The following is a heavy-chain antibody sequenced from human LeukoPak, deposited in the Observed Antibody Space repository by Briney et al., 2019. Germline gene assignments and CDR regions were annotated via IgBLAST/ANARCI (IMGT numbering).Heavy chain of an antibody. J-gene: IGHJ4*02. CDR3: ARDNSYGQIVDY. V-gene: IGHV1-18*01. CDR1: GHTFTSYG. Sequence: ASVKVSCKASGHTFTSYGISWVRQAPGQGLEWMGWISAYNGNTNYAQKLQGRVTMTTDTSTSTAYMELRSLRSDDTAVYYCARDNSYGQIVDYWGQGTLVTVSS. D-gene: IGHD5-18*01. CDR2: ISAYNGNT.